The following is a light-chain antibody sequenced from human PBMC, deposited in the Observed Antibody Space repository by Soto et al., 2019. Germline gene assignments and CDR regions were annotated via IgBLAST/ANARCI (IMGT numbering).Light chain of an antibody. CDR1: YGDVGGYNY. Sequence: QSVLTQPPSASGSPGQSVTISCTGTYGDVGGYNYVSWYQQHPGKAPKLVIYEVIQRPSGVPDRFSGSRSGNTASLTVSRLQAEDEADYYCSSNVVGTNLKIFGGGTKLTVL. CDR3: SSNVVGTNLKI. CDR2: EVI. V-gene: IGLV2-8*01. J-gene: IGLJ2*01.